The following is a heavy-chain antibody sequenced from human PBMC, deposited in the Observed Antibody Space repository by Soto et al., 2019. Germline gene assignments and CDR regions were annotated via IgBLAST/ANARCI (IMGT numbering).Heavy chain of an antibody. D-gene: IGHD5-18*01. CDR1: GGTFSTYA. V-gene: IGHV1-69*12. CDR3: ASGIQLWLRRINNGYSR. CDR2: IIPMFGTA. Sequence: QVQLVQSGAEVKKPESSVKVSCKAPGGTFSTYAISWVRQAPGQGLEWMGGIIPMFGTANYAQRFQDRVTITADESTNTVYMELSSLRSEDTAVYFCASGIQLWLRRINNGYSRWGQETLVTVSS. J-gene: IGHJ4*02.